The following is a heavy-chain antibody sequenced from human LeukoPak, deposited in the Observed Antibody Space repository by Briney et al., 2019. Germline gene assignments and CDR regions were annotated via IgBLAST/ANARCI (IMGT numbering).Heavy chain of an antibody. V-gene: IGHV4-31*03. CDR2: IYYSGSS. Sequence: SQTLSLTCTVSGGSISSGGYCWSWLRQHPGKGLESIGNIYYSGSSYYNPSLRSRVTISVDTSKNHFSLKLSSVTAADTAVYYCARSLLLWPYHDAFDIWGQGTMVTVSS. CDR1: GGSISSGGYC. D-gene: IGHD3-10*01. CDR3: ARSLLLWPYHDAFDI. J-gene: IGHJ3*02.